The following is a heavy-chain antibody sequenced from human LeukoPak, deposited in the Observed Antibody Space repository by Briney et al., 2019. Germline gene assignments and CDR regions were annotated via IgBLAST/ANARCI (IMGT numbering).Heavy chain of an antibody. V-gene: IGHV1-69*13. CDR2: IIPIFGTA. J-gene: IGHJ6*02. Sequence: SVKVSCKASGGTFSSYAISWVRQAPGQGLEWMGGIIPIFGTANYAQKFQGRVTITADESTSTAYMELSSLRSEDTAVYYCARVGRYYYDSSGYYSLKPKYYYYGMDVWGQGTTVTVSS. CDR1: GGTFSSYA. CDR3: ARVGRYYYDSSGYYSLKPKYYYYGMDV. D-gene: IGHD3-22*01.